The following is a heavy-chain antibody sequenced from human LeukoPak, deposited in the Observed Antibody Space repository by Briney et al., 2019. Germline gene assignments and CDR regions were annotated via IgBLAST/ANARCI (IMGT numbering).Heavy chain of an antibody. J-gene: IGHJ4*02. D-gene: IGHD3-16*01. V-gene: IGHV3-21*01. CDR1: GFIFKTYT. CDR2: ITGDCKYI. Sequence: GGSLRLSGAASGFIFKTYTMTWVRQAPGKGLEWVSSITGDCKYITYADSVKGRFTISRDNAKNSLYLQVANLRGDDTATYYCAREGNDYYYDQWGQGTLVTVSP. CDR3: AREGNDYYYDQ.